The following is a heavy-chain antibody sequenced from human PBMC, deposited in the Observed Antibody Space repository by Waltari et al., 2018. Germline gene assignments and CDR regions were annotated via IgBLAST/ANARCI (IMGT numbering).Heavy chain of an antibody. D-gene: IGHD2-15*01. CDR1: GYSISSGYY. Sequence: QVQLQESGPGLVKPSETLSLTCTVSGYSISSGYYWGWIRQPPGKGLEWIGSIYHSGSTYYNPRLKSRVTISVDTSKNQFSLKLSSVTAADTAVYYCARYSLKFLQIDPWGQGTLVTVSS. J-gene: IGHJ5*02. CDR3: ARYSLKFLQIDP. V-gene: IGHV4-38-2*02. CDR2: IYHSGST.